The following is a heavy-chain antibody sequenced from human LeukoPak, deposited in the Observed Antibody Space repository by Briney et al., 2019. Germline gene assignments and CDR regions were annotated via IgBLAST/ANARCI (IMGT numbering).Heavy chain of an antibody. V-gene: IGHV1-3*01. Sequence: ASVKVSCKASGYTFTSYAMHWVRQAPGQRLEWMGWINAGNGNTKYSQKFQGRVTITRDTSASTAYMELSSLRSEDTAVYYRATFNVPADPRSTIFGVVTPKDYYYYGMDVWGQGTTVTVSS. D-gene: IGHD3-3*01. CDR3: ATFNVPADPRSTIFGVVTPKDYYYYGMDV. J-gene: IGHJ6*02. CDR1: GYTFTSYA. CDR2: INAGNGNT.